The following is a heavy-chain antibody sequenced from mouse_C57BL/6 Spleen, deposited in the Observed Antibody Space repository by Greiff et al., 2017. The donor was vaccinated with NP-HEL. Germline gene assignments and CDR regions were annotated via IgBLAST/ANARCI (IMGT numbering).Heavy chain of an antibody. V-gene: IGHV1-9*01. Sequence: VQLQQSGAELMKPGASVSLSCTATGYTFTGYWLEWVKQRPGHGLEWIGEILPGRGSTNYNEKFKSKATFTADTSPNTAYMPLSSPTTEDSAIYYCASNWVFDYWGQGTTLTVSS. D-gene: IGHD4-1*01. J-gene: IGHJ2*01. CDR1: GYTFTGYW. CDR2: ILPGRGST. CDR3: ASNWVFDY.